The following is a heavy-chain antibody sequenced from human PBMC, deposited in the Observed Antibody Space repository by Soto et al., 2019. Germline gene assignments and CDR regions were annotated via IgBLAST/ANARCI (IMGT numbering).Heavy chain of an antibody. CDR1: GYTFTSYG. D-gene: IGHD2-2*01. V-gene: IGHV1-18*01. CDR2: ISAYNGNT. J-gene: IGHJ6*02. CDR3: ARLYCSSTSCYYYYYGMDV. Sequence: QVQLVQSGAEVKKPGASVKVSCKASGYTFTSYGISWVRQAPGQGLEWMGWISAYNGNTNYAQKLQGRVTMTTDTSASTAYMEVRSLRSDDTAVYYCARLYCSSTSCYYYYYGMDVWGQGTTVTVSS.